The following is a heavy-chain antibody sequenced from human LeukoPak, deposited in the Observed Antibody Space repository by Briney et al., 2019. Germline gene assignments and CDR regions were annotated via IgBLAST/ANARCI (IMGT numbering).Heavy chain of an antibody. CDR2: IRYDGRTK. CDR3: AKDLSGWAISSSWYFDY. CDR1: GFTFSIYG. Sequence: PGGSLRLSCVASGFTFSIYGMHWVRQAPGKGLEWVTFIRYDGRTKDYADSVKGRITISRDNSKNTLFLQMNSLRAEDTAVYYCAKDLSGWAISSSWYFDYWGQGTLVTVSS. J-gene: IGHJ4*02. V-gene: IGHV3-30*02. D-gene: IGHD2-15*01.